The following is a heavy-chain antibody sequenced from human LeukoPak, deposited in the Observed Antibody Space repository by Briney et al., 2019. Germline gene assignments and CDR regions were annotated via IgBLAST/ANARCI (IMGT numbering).Heavy chain of an antibody. V-gene: IGHV3-23*01. J-gene: IGHJ4*02. CDR1: GFTFGTYA. CDR2: ISGSGGST. Sequence: GGSLRLSCVASGFTFGTYAMSWVRQAPGKGLEWVSAISGSGGSTYYADSVKGRFTISRDNSKNTLYLQMNSLRAEDTAVYYCAHPPGSRMTTVTSVYWGQGTLVTVSS. CDR3: AHPPGSRMTTVTSVY. D-gene: IGHD4-17*01.